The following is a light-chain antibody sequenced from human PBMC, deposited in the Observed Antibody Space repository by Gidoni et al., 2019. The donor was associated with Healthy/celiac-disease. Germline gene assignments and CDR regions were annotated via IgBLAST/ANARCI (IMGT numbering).Light chain of an antibody. Sequence: QSVLTQTPSVSGAPGQRVPISCTGSSSNIGAGYDVHWYQQLPGTAPKLLIYGNSNRPSGVPDRFSGSKSGTSASLAITGLQAEDEADYYCQSYDSSLSGSVVFGGGTKLTVL. CDR2: GNS. J-gene: IGLJ2*01. CDR3: QSYDSSLSGSVV. V-gene: IGLV1-40*01. CDR1: SSNIGAGYD.